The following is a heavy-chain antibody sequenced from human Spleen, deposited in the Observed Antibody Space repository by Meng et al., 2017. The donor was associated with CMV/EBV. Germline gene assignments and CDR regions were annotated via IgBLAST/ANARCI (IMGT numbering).Heavy chain of an antibody. CDR2: IYHTGST. J-gene: IGHJ4*02. Sequence: CAVSAGSVSTTHWWNWGRQPPGKGLEWIGQIYHTGSTDYNPSLESRVTMSVDKSKNQFSLKVSSVTAADTAIYYCARSSGDNSYFDYWGRGTLVTVSS. CDR3: ARSSGDNSYFDY. V-gene: IGHV4-4*02. D-gene: IGHD4-11*01. CDR1: AGSVSTTHW.